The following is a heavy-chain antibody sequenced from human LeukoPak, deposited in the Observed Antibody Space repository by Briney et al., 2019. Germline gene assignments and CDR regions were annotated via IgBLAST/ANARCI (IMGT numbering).Heavy chain of an antibody. Sequence: GRSLRLSCAASGFTFDDYAMHWVRQAPGKGLEWVSGISWNSGSIGYADSVKGRFTISRDNAKNSLYLQMNSLRAEDTALYYFAKGSAPGTPGYFQHCGQGTLVTVSS. CDR3: AKGSAPGTPGYFQH. D-gene: IGHD6-13*01. V-gene: IGHV3-9*01. CDR1: GFTFDDYA. J-gene: IGHJ1*01. CDR2: ISWNSGSI.